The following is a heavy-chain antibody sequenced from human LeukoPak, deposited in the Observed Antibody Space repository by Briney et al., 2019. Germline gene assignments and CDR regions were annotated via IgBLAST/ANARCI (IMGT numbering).Heavy chain of an antibody. D-gene: IGHD3-10*01. J-gene: IGHJ5*02. CDR2: ISSSGGNT. CDR1: GFTFSDYA. CDR3: AKGRNSGSYFGIDP. Sequence: GGSLRLSCAASGFTFSDYAMSWVRQAPGKGLEWVSGISSSGGNTDYATSVKGRFTISRDNTKSTLHLLMNSLRAEDTATYYCAKGRNSGSYFGIDPWGQGTPVSVSS. V-gene: IGHV3-23*01.